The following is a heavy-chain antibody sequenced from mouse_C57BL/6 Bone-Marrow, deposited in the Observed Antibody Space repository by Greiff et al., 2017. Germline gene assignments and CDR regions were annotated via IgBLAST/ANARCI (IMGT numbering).Heavy chain of an antibody. J-gene: IGHJ4*01. V-gene: IGHV5-6*01. Sequence: VQLQQSGGDLVKPGGSLKLSCAASGFTFSSYGMSWVRQTPDKRLEWVATISSGGSYTYYPDSVKGRFTISRDNAKNTLYLQMSSLKSEDTAMYYCARRTGTRAMGYWGQGTSVTVSS. CDR2: ISSGGSYT. CDR3: ARRTGTRAMGY. D-gene: IGHD4-1*01. CDR1: GFTFSSYG.